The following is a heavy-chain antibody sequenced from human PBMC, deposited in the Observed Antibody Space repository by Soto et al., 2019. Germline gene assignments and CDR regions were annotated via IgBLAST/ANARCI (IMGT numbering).Heavy chain of an antibody. V-gene: IGHV3-7*03. D-gene: IGHD5-12*01. J-gene: IGHJ4*02. CDR1: GFTFRSNW. Sequence: GGSLRLSCAASGFTFRSNWMSWVRQAPGKGLEWVANIKQDGSEKYYVDSVKGRFTISRDNAKNSLYLQMNSLRAEDTGVYYCATSGGGWLQPPVWGQGTLVTVPS. CDR3: ATSGGGWLQPPV. CDR2: IKQDGSEK.